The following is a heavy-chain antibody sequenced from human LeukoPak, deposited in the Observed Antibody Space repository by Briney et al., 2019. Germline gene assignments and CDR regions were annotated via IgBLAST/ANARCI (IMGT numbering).Heavy chain of an antibody. CDR2: ISYDGSKK. CDR3: ARESLTYYYDSSGYYSPPY. Sequence: GRCLRLSCAASGFTFSSYAMHWVRQAPGKGLEWVAVISYDGSKKYYADSVKGRFTISRDNSKNTLYLQMNSLRAEDTAVYYCARESLTYYYDSSGYYSPPYWGQGTLVTVSS. J-gene: IGHJ4*02. CDR1: GFTFSSYA. V-gene: IGHV3-30*01. D-gene: IGHD3-22*01.